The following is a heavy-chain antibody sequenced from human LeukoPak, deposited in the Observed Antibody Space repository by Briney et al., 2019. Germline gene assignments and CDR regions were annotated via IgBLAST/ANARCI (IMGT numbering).Heavy chain of an antibody. Sequence: SETLSLTCTVSGGSISSYYWSWIRQPPGKGLEGIGYIYYSGSTNYNPSLKSRVTISVDTSKNQFSLKLSSVTAADTAVYYCASINWNDGGRFDYWGQGTLVTVSS. J-gene: IGHJ4*02. CDR1: GGSISSYY. CDR3: ASINWNDGGRFDY. CDR2: IYYSGST. D-gene: IGHD1-1*01. V-gene: IGHV4-59*01.